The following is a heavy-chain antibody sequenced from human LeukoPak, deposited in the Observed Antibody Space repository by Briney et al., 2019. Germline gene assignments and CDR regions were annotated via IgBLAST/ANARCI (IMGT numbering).Heavy chain of an antibody. CDR1: GGSISSYY. CDR2: IYYSWST. V-gene: IGHV4-59*08. Sequence: SETLSLTCTVSGGSISSYYWSWIRQPPGKGLEWIGYIYYSWSTNYNPSRKSRVTISVDTSKNQFSLKLSSVTAADTAVYYGARLGVRYTTSSWWFDPWGQGILVTVSS. CDR3: ARLGVRYTTSSWWFDP. D-gene: IGHD6-6*01. J-gene: IGHJ5*02.